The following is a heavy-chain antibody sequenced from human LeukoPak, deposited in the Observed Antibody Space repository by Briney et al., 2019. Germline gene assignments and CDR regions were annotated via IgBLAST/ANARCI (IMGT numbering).Heavy chain of an antibody. D-gene: IGHD3-10*01. Sequence: ASVKVSCKASGYIFTSYFIHWVRQAPGQGLEWMGWVNPNSGATNYAQKFQGRVTMTGDTSISTAYMELRRLRSDDTAVYYCARDPGEIYFDYWGQGTLVTV. J-gene: IGHJ4*02. V-gene: IGHV1-2*02. CDR3: ARDPGEIYFDY. CDR2: VNPNSGAT. CDR1: GYIFTSYF.